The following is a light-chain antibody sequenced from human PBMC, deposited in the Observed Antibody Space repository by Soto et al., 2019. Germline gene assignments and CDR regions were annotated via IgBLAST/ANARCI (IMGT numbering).Light chain of an antibody. Sequence: QSALTQPASVSGSPGQSITISCTGTSRDIGGYNYVSWYQQHPGKAPKLMIYEVSNRPSGVSNRFSGSKSGNTASLTISGLQAEDEADYYCSSYTDISTRVFGGGTKVTVL. CDR2: EVS. CDR1: SRDIGGYNY. J-gene: IGLJ3*02. CDR3: SSYTDISTRV. V-gene: IGLV2-14*01.